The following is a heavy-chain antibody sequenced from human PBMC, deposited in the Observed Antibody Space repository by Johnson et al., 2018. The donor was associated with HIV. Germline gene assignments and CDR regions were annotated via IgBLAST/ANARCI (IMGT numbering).Heavy chain of an antibody. D-gene: IGHD3-10*01. CDR1: GFTFSSYW. J-gene: IGHJ3*02. CDR2: IKQDGSEK. Sequence: VQLVESGGGLVQPGGSLRLSCAASGFTFSSYWMSWVRQAPGKGLEWVANIKQDGSEKYYVDSVKGRFTISRDNAKNSLYLQMNSLRAEDTAVYYCARDRGLFALRGRGAVDIWGQGTMVTVSS. CDR3: ARDRGLFALRGRGAVDI. V-gene: IGHV3-7*05.